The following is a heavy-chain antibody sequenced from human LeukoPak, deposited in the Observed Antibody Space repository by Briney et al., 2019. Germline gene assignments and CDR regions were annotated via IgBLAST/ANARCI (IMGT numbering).Heavy chain of an antibody. J-gene: IGHJ5*02. CDR2: IIPIFGTA. Sequence: RASVKVSCKASGGTFSSYAISWVRQAPGQGLEWMGGIIPIFGTANYAQKFQGRVTITADESTSTAYMELSSLRSEDTAVYYCARERPFGVVIPFGFDPWGQGTLVTVSS. V-gene: IGHV1-69*13. CDR3: ARERPFGVVIPFGFDP. D-gene: IGHD3-3*01. CDR1: GGTFSSYA.